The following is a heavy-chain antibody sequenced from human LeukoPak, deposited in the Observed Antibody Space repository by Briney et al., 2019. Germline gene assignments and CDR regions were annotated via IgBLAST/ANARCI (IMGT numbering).Heavy chain of an antibody. CDR1: GFTFSSYS. CDR2: ISSSSSYI. Sequence: GGSLRLSCAASGFTFSSYSMSWVRQAPGKGLEWVSSISSSSSYIYYADSVKGRFTISRDNAKNSLDLQMNSLRAEDTAVYYCARGWIGPLVRLQLFDYWGQGTLVTVSS. D-gene: IGHD1-1*01. V-gene: IGHV3-21*01. J-gene: IGHJ4*02. CDR3: ARGWIGPLVRLQLFDY.